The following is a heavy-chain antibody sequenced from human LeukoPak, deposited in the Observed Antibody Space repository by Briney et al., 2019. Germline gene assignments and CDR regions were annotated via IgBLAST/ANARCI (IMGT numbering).Heavy chain of an antibody. V-gene: IGHV4-4*09. Sequence: SETLSLTCTVSGGSISSYYWSWLRQPPGKGLEWLGYIYTSGSTNYNPAHKRRVTISVDTYKNPFSLKLSSVAAADTAVYYCARGIAARLHYYMDVWGKGTTVTVSS. CDR3: ARGIAARLHYYMDV. CDR1: GGSISSYY. CDR2: IYTSGST. D-gene: IGHD6-6*01. J-gene: IGHJ6*03.